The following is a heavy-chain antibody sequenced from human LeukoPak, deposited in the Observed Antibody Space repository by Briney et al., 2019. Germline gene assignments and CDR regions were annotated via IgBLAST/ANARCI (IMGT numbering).Heavy chain of an antibody. CDR2: IRYDGSNK. V-gene: IGHV3-30*02. CDR1: GFTFSSYG. D-gene: IGHD3-22*01. CDR3: AKDVYYDSSDHYDY. J-gene: IGHJ4*02. Sequence: GGSLRLSCAASGFTFSSYGMHWVRQAPGKGLEWVAFIRYDGSNKYYADSVKGRFTISRDNSKNTLCLQMNSLRAEDTAVYYCAKDVYYDSSDHYDYWGQGTLVTVSS.